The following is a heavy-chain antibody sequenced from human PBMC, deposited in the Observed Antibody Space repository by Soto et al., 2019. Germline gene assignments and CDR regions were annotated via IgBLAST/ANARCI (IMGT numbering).Heavy chain of an antibody. Sequence: QVQLVQSGGEVKKPGASVKVSCKTSGSTFTTYGISWVRQAPGQGLEWVGWISAYSGKTHYAQKCQGKVTMTTDTSTNTAYLERRSLRSDDTAVYYCASDPYLGDPQYWGQGTLVTVSS. CDR3: ASDPYLGDPQY. CDR2: ISAYSGKT. CDR1: GSTFTTYG. V-gene: IGHV1-18*01. D-gene: IGHD3-16*01. J-gene: IGHJ4*02.